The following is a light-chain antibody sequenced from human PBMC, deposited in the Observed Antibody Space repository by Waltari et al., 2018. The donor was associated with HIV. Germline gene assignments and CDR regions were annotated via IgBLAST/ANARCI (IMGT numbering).Light chain of an antibody. CDR1: QCINNY. Sequence: DIRMTQSPSSPSASVGDRVTITCRASQCINNYLDWYQQNPGNVPKLLISDASTLQSGVPSRFSGSRSGTNFTLTISSLQPEDVGTYYCQKYDSAPRTFGRGTKVEIK. J-gene: IGKJ1*01. CDR3: QKYDSAPRT. V-gene: IGKV1-27*01. CDR2: DAS.